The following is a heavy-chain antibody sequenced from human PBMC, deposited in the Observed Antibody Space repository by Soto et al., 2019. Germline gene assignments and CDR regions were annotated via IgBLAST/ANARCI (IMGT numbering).Heavy chain of an antibody. Sequence: EVQLLESGGGVVQRGGSLRLSCAASGFTVNSHAMSWVRQAPGKGLEWVASISGSGDGTYYGDSVKGRFTISRDSSSSTLYLQMNKLGGEDTAVYFCTKSRRGILMVYGFGGMDVWGQGTTVTVSS. CDR2: ISGSGDGT. D-gene: IGHD2-8*01. V-gene: IGHV3-23*01. CDR1: GFTVNSHA. J-gene: IGHJ6*02. CDR3: TKSRRGILMVYGFGGMDV.